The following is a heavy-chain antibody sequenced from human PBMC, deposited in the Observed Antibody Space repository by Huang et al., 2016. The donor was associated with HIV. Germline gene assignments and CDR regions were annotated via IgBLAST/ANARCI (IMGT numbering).Heavy chain of an antibody. V-gene: IGHV3-23*01. CDR3: AKGSERSLTGPKYQYYFDY. Sequence: EVQLLESGGGLVQPGGSLRLSCAASIFSFSTSAMSWVRQAPGKGLEWFSGISGRGSSTYYADSVKGRFAISRDNSRNTLDLQMKSLRVEDTAIYYCAKGSERSLTGPKYQYYFDYWGQGTLVTVSS. D-gene: IGHD3-3*01. CDR2: ISGRGSST. CDR1: IFSFSTSA. J-gene: IGHJ4*02.